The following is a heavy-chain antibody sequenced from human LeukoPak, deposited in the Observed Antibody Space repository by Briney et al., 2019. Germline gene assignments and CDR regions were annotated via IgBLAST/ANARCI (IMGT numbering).Heavy chain of an antibody. CDR2: ISGSDGST. Sequence: GGSLRLSCAASGFTFSSYAMSGVRQAPGKGLEWVSAISGSDGSTYYADSVKGRFTISRDNSKNTLYLQMNSLRAEDTAVYYCAKCPHSLDIVVVVAATPYSYFDYWGQGTLVTVSS. D-gene: IGHD2-15*01. CDR3: AKCPHSLDIVVVVAATPYSYFDY. V-gene: IGHV3-23*01. J-gene: IGHJ4*02. CDR1: GFTFSSYA.